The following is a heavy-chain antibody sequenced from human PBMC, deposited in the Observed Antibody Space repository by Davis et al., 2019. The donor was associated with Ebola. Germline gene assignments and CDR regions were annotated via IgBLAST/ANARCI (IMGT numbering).Heavy chain of an antibody. CDR3: ARAVTMIVVVTNFDY. Sequence: ASVKVSCKASGYPFTSYAISWVRQAPGQGLEWMGWISTYNGNTNYAQKFQGRVTMTTDTSTSTAYMELRSLRSDDTAVYYCARAVTMIVVVTNFDYWGQGTLVTVSS. J-gene: IGHJ4*02. D-gene: IGHD3-22*01. CDR1: GYPFTSYA. CDR2: ISTYNGNT. V-gene: IGHV1-18*01.